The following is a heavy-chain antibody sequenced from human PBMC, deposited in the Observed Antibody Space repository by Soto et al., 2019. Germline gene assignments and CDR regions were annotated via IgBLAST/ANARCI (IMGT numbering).Heavy chain of an antibody. CDR2: IYYNGNT. V-gene: IGHV4-59*11. Sequence: VQLQESGPGLVKPSETLSLTCSVSGGSISNHYWSWIRQPLGKGLEWIGYIYYNGNTNYNPSLKSRVTMSVDTSRNQISLKLTTVTAADTAVYYCTRANWYSEYWGQGTLVTVSS. D-gene: IGHD7-27*01. J-gene: IGHJ4*02. CDR1: GGSISNHY. CDR3: TRANWYSEY.